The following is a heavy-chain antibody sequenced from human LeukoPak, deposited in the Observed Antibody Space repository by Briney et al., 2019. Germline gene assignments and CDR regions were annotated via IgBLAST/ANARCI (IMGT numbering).Heavy chain of an antibody. CDR3: ARGRPYYYDSSGYYFFDY. CDR2: IIPIFGTA. Sequence: SVKVSCKVSGGTFSSYAISWVRQAPGQGLEWMGGIIPIFGTANYAQKFQGRVTITADESTSTAYMELSSLRSEDTAVYYCARGRPYYYDSSGYYFFDYWGQGTLVTVSS. J-gene: IGHJ4*02. V-gene: IGHV1-69*13. D-gene: IGHD3-22*01. CDR1: GGTFSSYA.